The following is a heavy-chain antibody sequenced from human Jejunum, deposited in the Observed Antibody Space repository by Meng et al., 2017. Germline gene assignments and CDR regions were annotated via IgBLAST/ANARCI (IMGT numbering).Heavy chain of an antibody. V-gene: IGHV4-4*02. J-gene: IGHJ4*02. D-gene: IGHD5-18*01. CDR2: IYHSGST. CDR1: GCSISSVYW. CDR3: ARGGYYSFDY. Sequence: QLQEPGPGLVKPSDPLSLTCAVSGCSISSVYWWTWVRQSPGKGLEWIGEIYHSGSTNYNPSLKSRVTISVDKSKNQFSLKLTSVTAADTAVYYCARGGYYSFDYWGQGTLVTVSS.